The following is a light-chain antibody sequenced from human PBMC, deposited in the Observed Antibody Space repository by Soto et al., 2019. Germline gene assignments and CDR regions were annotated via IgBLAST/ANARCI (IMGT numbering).Light chain of an antibody. J-gene: IGKJ2*01. CDR3: QQYGSSPPYT. CDR1: QSVSSSY. CDR2: GAS. V-gene: IGKV3-20*01. Sequence: EIVLTQSPGTLSLSPGERATLSCRASQSVSSSYLAWYQQKPGQAPRLLIYGASSRATGIPDRFSGSGSGTDFTLTICRLVHDDFAVYYCQQYGSSPPYTFGQGTKLEIK.